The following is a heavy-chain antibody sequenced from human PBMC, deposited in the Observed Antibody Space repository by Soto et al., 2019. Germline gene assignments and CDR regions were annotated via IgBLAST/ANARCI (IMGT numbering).Heavy chain of an antibody. D-gene: IGHD5-12*01. Sequence: ETLSLTCAVYGGSFSGYYWSWIRQPPGKGLEWIGEINHSGSTNYNPSLKSRVTISVDTSKNQFSLKLSSVTAADTAVYYCARGHSRWLQFFYYYGMDVWGQGTTVTVSS. CDR1: GGSFSGYY. CDR3: ARGHSRWLQFFYYYGMDV. J-gene: IGHJ6*02. V-gene: IGHV4-34*01. CDR2: INHSGST.